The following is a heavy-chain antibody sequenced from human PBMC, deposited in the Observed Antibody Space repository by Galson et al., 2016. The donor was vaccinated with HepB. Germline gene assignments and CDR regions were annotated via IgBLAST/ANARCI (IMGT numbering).Heavy chain of an antibody. CDR3: ARAGVSNWPDFDF. V-gene: IGHV3-33*08. CDR2: IWFDGTYK. Sequence: SLRLSCAASGFTFSSYAMSWVRQAPGKGLEWVALIWFDGTYKYYADSVRGRFTISRDDSMNTVFLQMDSLRAEDTAVYYCARAGVSNWPDFDFWGQGALVTVSS. D-gene: IGHD6-13*01. J-gene: IGHJ4*02. CDR1: GFTFSSYA.